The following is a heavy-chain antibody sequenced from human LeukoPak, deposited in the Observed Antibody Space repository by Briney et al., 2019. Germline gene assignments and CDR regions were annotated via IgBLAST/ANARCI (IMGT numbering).Heavy chain of an antibody. CDR2: IIPILGIA. J-gene: IGHJ4*02. V-gene: IGHV1-69*04. D-gene: IGHD3-22*01. Sequence: ASVKVSCTASGGTFSSYAISWVRQAPGQGLEWMGRIIPILGIANYAQKFQGRVTITADKSTSTAYMELSSLRSEDTAVYYCASDYYDSSGYYLRGGYWGQGTLVTVSS. CDR1: GGTFSSYA. CDR3: ASDYYDSSGYYLRGGY.